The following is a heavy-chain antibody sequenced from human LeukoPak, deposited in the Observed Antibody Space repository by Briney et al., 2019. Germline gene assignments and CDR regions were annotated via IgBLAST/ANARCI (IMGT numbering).Heavy chain of an antibody. V-gene: IGHV1-8*01. CDR3: ARVPGFNYDFWSGYWGFDP. J-gene: IGHJ5*02. D-gene: IGHD3-3*01. Sequence: ASVKVSCKASGYTFTSYDINWVRQATGQGLEWMGWMNPNSGNTGYAQKFQGRVTVTRNTSISTAYMELSSLRSEDTAVYYCARVPGFNYDFWSGYWGFDPWGQGTLVTVSS. CDR2: MNPNSGNT. CDR1: GYTFTSYD.